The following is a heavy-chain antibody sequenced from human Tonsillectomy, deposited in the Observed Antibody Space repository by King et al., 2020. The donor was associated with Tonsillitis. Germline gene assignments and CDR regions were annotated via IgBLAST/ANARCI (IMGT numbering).Heavy chain of an antibody. J-gene: IGHJ3*02. V-gene: IGHV4-34*01. CDR3: AALEQWLGRGAFDI. Sequence: VQLQQWGAGLLKPSETLSLTCAVYGGSFSGYYWSWIRQPPGKGLEWIGEINHSGSTNYNPSLKSRVTISVDTSKNQFCLKLSSVTAADTAVYYCAALEQWLGRGAFDIWGAGTLFTVSS. D-gene: IGHD6-19*01. CDR1: GGSFSGYY. CDR2: INHSGST.